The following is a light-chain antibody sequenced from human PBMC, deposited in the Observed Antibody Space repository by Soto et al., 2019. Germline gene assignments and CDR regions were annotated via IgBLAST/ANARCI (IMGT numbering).Light chain of an antibody. J-gene: IGKJ5*01. Sequence: DIKMTQSPSTLSASVGDRVTITCRASQSISYWLAWYQQKPGKAPKLLIYKASSLESGVPSRFSGSGSGTEFTLTISSLQPDDVATYYCQQYHSYPIAFGQGTRLAIK. V-gene: IGKV1-5*03. CDR1: QSISYW. CDR3: QQYHSYPIA. CDR2: KAS.